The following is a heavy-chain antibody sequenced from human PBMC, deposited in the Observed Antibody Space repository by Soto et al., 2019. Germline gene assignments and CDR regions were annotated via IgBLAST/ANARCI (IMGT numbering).Heavy chain of an antibody. D-gene: IGHD6-6*01. CDR2: ISAYNGNT. Sequence: RASVKVSCKASGYTFTSYGISWVRQAPGQGLEWMGWISAYNGNTNYAQKLQGRVTMTTDTSTSTAYMELRSLRSDDTAVYYCARVASYSSSTHFDYWGQGTLVTVSS. CDR3: ARVASYSSSTHFDY. V-gene: IGHV1-18*01. J-gene: IGHJ4*02. CDR1: GYTFTSYG.